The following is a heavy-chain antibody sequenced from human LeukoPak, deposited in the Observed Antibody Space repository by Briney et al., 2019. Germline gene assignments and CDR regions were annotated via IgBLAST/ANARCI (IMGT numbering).Heavy chain of an antibody. J-gene: IGHJ4*02. CDR1: RFTFSSYS. D-gene: IGHD3-10*01. CDR3: AKPDGSGSYYNYFDY. V-gene: IGHV3-23*01. CDR2: ISDSGGYT. Sequence: GGSLRLSCSASRFTFSSYSRSWVRQAPGKGLEWVSSISDSGGYTYYADSVKGRFTISRDNSKNTLYLQMNSLRADDTAVYYCAKPDGSGSYYNYFDYWGQGTLVTVSS.